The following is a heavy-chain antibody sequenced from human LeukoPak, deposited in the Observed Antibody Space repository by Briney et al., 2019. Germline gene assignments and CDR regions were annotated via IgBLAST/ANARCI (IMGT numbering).Heavy chain of an antibody. CDR2: ISGSGGSI. J-gene: IGHJ4*02. D-gene: IGHD5-18*01. V-gene: IGHV3-23*01. Sequence: GGSLRLSCTASGFTFSNYAMTWVRQAPGKGLEWVSTISGSGGSIHYADSVKGRFTISRDSSKNTLYLQMNSLRAEDTAVYYCAKSRWIQLWLALFDYWGQGTLVTVSS. CDR1: GFTFSNYA. CDR3: AKSRWIQLWLALFDY.